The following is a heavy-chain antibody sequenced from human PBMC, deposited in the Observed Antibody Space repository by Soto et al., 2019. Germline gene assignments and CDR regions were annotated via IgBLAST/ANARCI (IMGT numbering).Heavy chain of an antibody. V-gene: IGHV3-7*01. CDR1: GFTFSSYW. CDR2: IKQDGSEK. D-gene: IGHD3-10*01. J-gene: IGHJ6*03. CDR3: ARNVNYYGSGSYYNDPFFDYYYYMDV. Sequence: GGSLRLSCAASGFTFSSYWMSWVRQAPGKGLEWVANIKQDGSEKYYVDSVKGRFTISRDNAKNSLYLQMNSLRAEDTAVYYCARNVNYYGSGSYYNDPFFDYYYYMDVWGKGTTVTVSS.